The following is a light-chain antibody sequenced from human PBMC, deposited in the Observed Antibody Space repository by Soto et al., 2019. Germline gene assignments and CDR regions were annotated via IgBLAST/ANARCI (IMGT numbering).Light chain of an antibody. V-gene: IGLV1-44*01. CDR3: AAWDDSLSGVV. Sequence: QSVLTQPPSASGTPGQRVTISCSGSSSNIGSNTVNWYQQLPGTAPKLLTYSNNQRPSGGPDRFSGSKSGTSASLAISGVQSEDEADYYCAAWDDSLSGVVVGVGTKVTVL. J-gene: IGLJ2*01. CDR1: SSNIGSNT. CDR2: SNN.